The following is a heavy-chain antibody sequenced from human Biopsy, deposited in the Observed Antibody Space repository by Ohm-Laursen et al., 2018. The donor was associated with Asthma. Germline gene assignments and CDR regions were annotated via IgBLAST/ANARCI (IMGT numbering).Heavy chain of an antibody. CDR1: GFTFGDYC. V-gene: IGHV3-7*01. D-gene: IGHD3-3*02. CDR2: IKHDGTEK. Sequence: SLSLSCAALGFTFGDYCMSWVRQVPGKGLEWVANIKHDGTEKNHVDSLKGRFTISRDNAKNSLYLQMNSLRAEDTAVYYCARTFHFWSPYHAEHYQLWGQGTLVTVSS. J-gene: IGHJ1*01. CDR3: ARTFHFWSPYHAEHYQL.